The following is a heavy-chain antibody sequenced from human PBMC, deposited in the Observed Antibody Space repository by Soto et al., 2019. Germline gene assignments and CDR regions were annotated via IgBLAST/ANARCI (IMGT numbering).Heavy chain of an antibody. CDR3: ARAHAPTLPFDY. Sequence: SETLSLPCTVSGGSMRNVYWSWIRQPPGKRLERVGFIFDSGNANYNLSLKSRGNISIDTSKSQFSLSLDSVSAADTAVYFWARAHAPTLPFDYGGLGTLVTVSS. CDR1: GGSMRNVY. CDR2: IFDSGNA. D-gene: IGHD2-15*01. J-gene: IGHJ4*01. V-gene: IGHV4-59*01.